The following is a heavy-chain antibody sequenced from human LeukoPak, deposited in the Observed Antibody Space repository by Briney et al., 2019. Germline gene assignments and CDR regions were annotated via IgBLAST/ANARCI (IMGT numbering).Heavy chain of an antibody. CDR2: IYYSGST. V-gene: IGHV4-39*07. J-gene: IGHJ6*03. Sequence: SETLSLTCTVSGGSISSSSYYWGWIRQPPGKGLERIGSIYYSGSTYYNPSLKSRVTISVDTSKNQFSLKLSSVTAADTAVYYCARGRYYMDVWGKGTTVTVSS. CDR3: ARGRYYMDV. D-gene: IGHD2-15*01. CDR1: GGSISSSSYY.